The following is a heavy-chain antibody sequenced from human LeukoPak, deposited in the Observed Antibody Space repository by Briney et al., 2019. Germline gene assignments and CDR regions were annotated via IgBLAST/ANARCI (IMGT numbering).Heavy chain of an antibody. Sequence: SETLSLTCTVSGGSISSSSYYWGWIRQPPGKGLEWIGEINHSGSTNYNPSLKSRVTISVDTSKNQFSLKLSSVTAADTAVYYCARGGDLVVVAATDYFDYWGQGTLVTVSS. J-gene: IGHJ4*02. CDR2: INHSGST. CDR3: ARGGDLVVVAATDYFDY. D-gene: IGHD2-15*01. V-gene: IGHV4-39*07. CDR1: GGSISSSSYY.